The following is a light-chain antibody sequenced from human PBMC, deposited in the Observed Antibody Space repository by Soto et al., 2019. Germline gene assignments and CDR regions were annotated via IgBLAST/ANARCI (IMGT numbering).Light chain of an antibody. CDR1: SSDVGGYNY. CDR3: ISYTSSSTVV. V-gene: IGLV2-14*01. J-gene: IGLJ2*01. CDR2: DVS. Sequence: QSALTQPASVSGSPGQSITISCTGTSSDVGGYNYVSWYQQHPGKAPKLMIYDVSNRPSGVSNRFSGSTSGNTASLTISGLQAEDEADYTCISYTSSSTVVFGEGTNLTVL.